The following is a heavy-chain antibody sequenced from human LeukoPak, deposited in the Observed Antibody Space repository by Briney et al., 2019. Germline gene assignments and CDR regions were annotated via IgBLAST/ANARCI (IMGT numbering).Heavy chain of an antibody. CDR3: ARDRTTAWYYYYMDV. Sequence: SETLSLTCSVSGGSINNYWWNWIRQPPGKGLEWIGYIYYSGSTSYNPSLKSRVTISVDTSKNQFSLKLSSVTAADTAVYYCARDRTTAWYYYYMDVWGKGTTVTVSS. CDR1: GGSINNYW. D-gene: IGHD1-1*01. J-gene: IGHJ6*03. V-gene: IGHV4-59*12. CDR2: IYYSGST.